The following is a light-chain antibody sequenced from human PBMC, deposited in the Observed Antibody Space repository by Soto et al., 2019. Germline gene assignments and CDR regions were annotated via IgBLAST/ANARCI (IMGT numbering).Light chain of an antibody. J-gene: IGKJ1*01. CDR1: QSIGDS. CDR2: KAS. Sequence: DIQMTQSPSTLSASLGDRVTITCRASQSIGDSLAWYQQRPGKAPNLLIYKASTLEGGVPSRFSGSASGTQFTLTITSLQPDDFATYYCQFYNSYSRTFGQGTKVEVK. CDR3: QFYNSYSRT. V-gene: IGKV1-5*03.